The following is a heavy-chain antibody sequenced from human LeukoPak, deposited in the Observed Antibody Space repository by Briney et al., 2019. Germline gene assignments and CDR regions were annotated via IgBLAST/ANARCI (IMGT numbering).Heavy chain of an antibody. CDR2: INHSGST. CDR3: ARADIAKYNDY. J-gene: IGHJ4*02. CDR1: GGSFSGYY. V-gene: IGHV4-34*01. D-gene: IGHD2-15*01. Sequence: SETLSLTCAVYGGSFSGYYWSWIRQPPGKGLEWIGEINHSGSTNYNPSLKGRVTISVDTSKNQFSLKLSSVTAADTAVYYCARADIAKYNDYWGQGTLVTVSS.